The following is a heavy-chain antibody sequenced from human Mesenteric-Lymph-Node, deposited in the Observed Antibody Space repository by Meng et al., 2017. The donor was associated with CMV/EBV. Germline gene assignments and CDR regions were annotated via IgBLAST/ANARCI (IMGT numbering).Heavy chain of an antibody. D-gene: IGHD3-10*01. CDR2: INWNGGST. V-gene: IGHV3-20*03. J-gene: IGHJ4*02. CDR3: ARDRRDGSGSYYSDY. CDR1: GFTFDDYG. Sequence: FGFTFDDYGLSWVRQAPGKGLEWVSGINWNGGSTSYADSVKGRFTISRDNVKNSLYLQMNSLRAEDTALYYCARDRRDGSGSYYSDYWGQGTLVTVSS.